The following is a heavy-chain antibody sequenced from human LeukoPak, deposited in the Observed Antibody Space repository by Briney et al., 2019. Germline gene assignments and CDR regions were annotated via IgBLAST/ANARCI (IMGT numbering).Heavy chain of an antibody. CDR1: GFTFSSYE. Sequence: PGGSLRLSCAGSGFTFSSYEMIWVRQAPGKGLEWVSYISSTGSTIYYADSVKGRFTISRDNARNSLYLQMNSPRAEDTAVYYCAREDDVLAGYPFDYWGQGTLVTVSS. CDR2: ISSTGSTI. J-gene: IGHJ4*02. V-gene: IGHV3-48*03. CDR3: AREDDVLAGYPFDY. D-gene: IGHD3-9*01.